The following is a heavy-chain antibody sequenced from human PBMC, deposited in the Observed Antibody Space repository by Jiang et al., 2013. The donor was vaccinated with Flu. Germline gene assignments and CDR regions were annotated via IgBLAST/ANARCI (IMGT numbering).Heavy chain of an antibody. J-gene: IGHJ6*02. V-gene: IGHV4-4*02. CDR2: VYDSRTT. Sequence: SGPGLVKPSGTLSLTCTVSGGSITTNNYWSWVRQPPGKGLEWIGEVYDSRTTKYNPSLVSRVTMSIDKSKNQFSLRLTSVTAADTAIYYCARLFSPKYYGLDVWGQGTTVTVSS. CDR1: GGSITTNNY. CDR3: ARLFSPKYYGLDV.